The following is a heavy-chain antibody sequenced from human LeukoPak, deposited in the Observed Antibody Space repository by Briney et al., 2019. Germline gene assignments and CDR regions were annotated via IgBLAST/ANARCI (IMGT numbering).Heavy chain of an antibody. V-gene: IGHV4-34*01. CDR2: INHSGST. CDR3: ARGGVSSSPRAYYYYYGMDV. CDR1: GGSFSGYY. J-gene: IGHJ6*02. Sequence: PSETLSLTCAVYGGSFSGYYWSWIRQPPGKGLEWIGEINHSGSTNYNPSLKSRVTISVDTSKNQFSLKLSSVTAADTAVYYCARGGVSSSPRAYYYYYGMDVWGQGTTVTVSS. D-gene: IGHD6-6*01.